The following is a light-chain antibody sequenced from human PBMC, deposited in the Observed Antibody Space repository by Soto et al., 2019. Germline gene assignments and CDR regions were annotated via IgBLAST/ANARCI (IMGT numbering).Light chain of an antibody. CDR1: SSDVGGYNY. Sequence: QSALPQPASVSGSPGQSITISCTGTSSDVGGYNYVSWYQQHPGKAPKLMIYDVSNRPSGVSNRFSGSKSGNTASLTISGLQAEDEADYYCSSYTSRSTLVVFGGGTKLTVL. CDR2: DVS. J-gene: IGLJ2*01. V-gene: IGLV2-14*01. CDR3: SSYTSRSTLVV.